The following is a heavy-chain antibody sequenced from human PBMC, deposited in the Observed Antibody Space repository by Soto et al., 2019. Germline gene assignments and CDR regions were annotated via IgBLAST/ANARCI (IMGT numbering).Heavy chain of an antibody. Sequence: SGPTLVNPTQTLTLTCTFSGFSLRTSGVGVGWIRQPPGKALEWLALIYWNDDKRYSPSMRGSLTITKDTSRNRVVLTMTNMDPVDTPTYYSAHEPSSYRSGNYYGILDYWGQGTPGTVSS. V-gene: IGHV2-5*01. CDR3: AHEPSSYRSGNYYGILDY. CDR1: GFSLRTSGVG. CDR2: IYWNDDK. D-gene: IGHD1-26*01. J-gene: IGHJ4*02.